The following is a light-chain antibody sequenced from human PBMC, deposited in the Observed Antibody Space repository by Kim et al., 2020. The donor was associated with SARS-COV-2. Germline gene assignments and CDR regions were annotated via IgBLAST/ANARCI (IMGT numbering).Light chain of an antibody. J-gene: IGKJ4*01. CDR3: QQSYGTPLT. V-gene: IGKV1-39*01. CDR2: AAS. Sequence: DIQMTQSPSSLSASIGDRVIITCRASQSISKNLDWYQQKPGKAPKLLIYAASSLQSGVPSRFSASGSGTDFTLTITSLHPEDFATYFCQQSYGTPLTFGGGTKVEIK. CDR1: QSISKN.